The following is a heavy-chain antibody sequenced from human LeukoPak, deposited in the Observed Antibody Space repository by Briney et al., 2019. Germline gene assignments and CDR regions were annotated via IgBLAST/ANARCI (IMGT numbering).Heavy chain of an antibody. J-gene: IGHJ6*02. D-gene: IGHD3-10*01. Sequence: SVKVSCKASGGTFSSYTISWVRQAPGQGLEWMGTIIPTLGIANYAQKFQGRVTITADKSTSTAYMELSSLRSEDTAVYYCARAATMVRGVPYYGMDVWGQGTTVTVSS. CDR2: IIPTLGIA. CDR1: GGTFSSYT. CDR3: ARAATMVRGVPYYGMDV. V-gene: IGHV1-69*02.